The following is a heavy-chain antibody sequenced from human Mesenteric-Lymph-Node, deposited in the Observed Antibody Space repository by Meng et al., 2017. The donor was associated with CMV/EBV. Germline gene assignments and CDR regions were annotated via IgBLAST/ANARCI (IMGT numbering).Heavy chain of an antibody. D-gene: IGHD3-10*01. CDR2: IWYDGSNK. CDR3: ARDGAYYYGSGSEYYFDY. V-gene: IGHV3-33*01. CDR1: TLSSYG. J-gene: IGHJ4*02. Sequence: TLSSYGMHWVRQAPGKRLEWVAVIWYDGSNKYYADSVKGRFTISRDNSKNTLYLQMNSLRAEDTAVYYCARDGAYYYGSGSEYYFDYWGQGTLVTVSS.